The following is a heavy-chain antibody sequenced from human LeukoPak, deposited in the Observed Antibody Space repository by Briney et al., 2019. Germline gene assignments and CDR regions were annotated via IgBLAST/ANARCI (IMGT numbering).Heavy chain of an antibody. V-gene: IGHV3-7*01. CDR3: ATDRDNSDWQKRFDS. D-gene: IGHD2-21*02. J-gene: IGHJ4*02. CDR2: INQDASEI. Sequence: GGSLRLSCAASGFTFSTYWMNWYRQAPGKGLEWVGNINQDASEINYVASVRGRFTISRDNAKNSLHLQMNSLRAEDTAVYYCATDRDNSDWQKRFDSWGQGTLVTVSS. CDR1: GFTFSTYW.